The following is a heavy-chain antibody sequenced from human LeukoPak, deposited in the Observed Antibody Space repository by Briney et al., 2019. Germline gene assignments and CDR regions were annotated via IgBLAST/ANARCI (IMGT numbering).Heavy chain of an antibody. J-gene: IGHJ6*03. CDR1: GFTFSNYY. V-gene: IGHV3-74*01. CDR3: ARDRVYSSGYYYAVYYYYMDV. CDR2: INSDGRDT. D-gene: IGHD3-22*01. Sequence: GGSLRLSCAASGFTFSNYYVHWVRQPPGKGLVWVSRINSDGRDTGYVDSVKGRFTISRDNAKNTVYLQMNSLRAEDTAVYYCARDRVYSSGYYYAVYYYYMDVWGKGTTVTVSS.